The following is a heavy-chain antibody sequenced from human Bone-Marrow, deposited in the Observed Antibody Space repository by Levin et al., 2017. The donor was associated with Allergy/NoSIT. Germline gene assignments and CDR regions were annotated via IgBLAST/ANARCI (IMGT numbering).Heavy chain of an antibody. V-gene: IGHV4-34*01. CDR2: INHSGST. J-gene: IGHJ4*02. CDR1: GGSFSGYY. D-gene: IGHD2-21*02. CDR3: AREKAYCGGDCYSDLRATWPYSPQHRGVHFDY. Sequence: GSLRLSCAVYGGSFSGYYWSWIRQPPGKGLEWIGEINHSGSTNYNPSLKSRVTISVDTSKNQFSLKLSSVTAADTAVYYCAREKAYCGGDCYSDLRATWPYSPQHRGVHFDYWGQGTLVTVSS.